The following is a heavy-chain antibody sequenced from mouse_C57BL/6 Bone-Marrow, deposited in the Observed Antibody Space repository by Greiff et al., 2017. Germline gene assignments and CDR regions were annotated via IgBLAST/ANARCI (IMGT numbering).Heavy chain of an antibody. CDR1: GYSITSDY. Sequence: EVQLVESGPGLAKPSPTLSLTCSVTGYSITSDYWNWIRKFPGNKLEYMGYISYSGSTYYNPSLKSRISITRDTSKNQYYLQLNSVTTEDTATYYCARSLWLRRDYYAMDYWGQGTSVTVSS. D-gene: IGHD2-2*01. CDR2: ISYSGST. V-gene: IGHV3-8*01. CDR3: ARSLWLRRDYYAMDY. J-gene: IGHJ4*01.